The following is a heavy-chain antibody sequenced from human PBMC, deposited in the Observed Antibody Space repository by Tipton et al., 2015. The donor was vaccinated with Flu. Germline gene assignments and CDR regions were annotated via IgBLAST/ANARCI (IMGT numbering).Heavy chain of an antibody. Sequence: TLSLTCNVSGYSITTGYYWGWIRRPPGKGLEWIGSFYHSGITYYNPSLKSRVTISVDTSKNQFSLKLNSVTAADTAIYYCARRPYMSSSDLYAFDIWGQGTMVTVSS. CDR3: ARRPYMSSSDLYAFDI. J-gene: IGHJ3*02. D-gene: IGHD6-6*01. V-gene: IGHV4-38-2*02. CDR1: GYSITTGYY. CDR2: FYHSGIT.